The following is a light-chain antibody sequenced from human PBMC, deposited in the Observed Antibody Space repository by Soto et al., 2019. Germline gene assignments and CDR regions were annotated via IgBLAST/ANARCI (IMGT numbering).Light chain of an antibody. CDR3: QQYGASPPVYT. CDR1: QSVRSSY. V-gene: IGKV3-20*01. Sequence: EIVLTQSPGTLSLSPGETATLSCRASQSVRSSYLSWYQQKRGQAPRLLIYGASNRATGIPDKFRGSGFGADFTLTISILEPEDFAVYYCQQYGASPPVYTFGQGTKLEI. CDR2: GAS. J-gene: IGKJ2*01.